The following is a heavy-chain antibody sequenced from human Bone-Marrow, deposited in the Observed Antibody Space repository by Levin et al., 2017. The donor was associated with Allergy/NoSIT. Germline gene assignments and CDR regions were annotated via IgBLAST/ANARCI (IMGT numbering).Heavy chain of an antibody. CDR2: IWYDGSNT. J-gene: IGHJ6*02. D-gene: IGHD3-22*01. Sequence: GESLKISCAASGFDFSSRGMYWVRQAPGKGLEWVAVIWYDGSNTYYTESVKGRFTISRDNSKNTLHLQMNNLRADDTAVYYCAREDYYDSGGYYQNAMDVWGQGTTVIVSS. CDR3: AREDYYDSGGYYQNAMDV. CDR1: GFDFSSRG. V-gene: IGHV3-33*01.